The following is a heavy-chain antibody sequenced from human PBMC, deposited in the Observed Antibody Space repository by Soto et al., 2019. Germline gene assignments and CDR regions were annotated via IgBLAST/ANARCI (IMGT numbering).Heavy chain of an antibody. CDR2: IYWDGES. D-gene: IGHD1-1*01. CDR3: AHRDSTGTTTYFDS. V-gene: IGHV2-5*02. CDR1: GFSFTTTRMG. Sequence: QITLKEAGPTLVKPTETLTLTCTFSGFSFTTTRMGVGWTRQPPGKALEWLAIIYWDGESRYNPLLRRRLTLTENTSKNQVVLTLPNMEPKDTAPYYCAHRDSTGTTTYFDSWGQGIPVTFAA. J-gene: IGHJ4*02.